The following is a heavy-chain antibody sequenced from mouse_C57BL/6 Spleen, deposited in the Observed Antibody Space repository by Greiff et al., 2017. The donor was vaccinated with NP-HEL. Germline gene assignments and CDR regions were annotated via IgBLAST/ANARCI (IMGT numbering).Heavy chain of an antibody. J-gene: IGHJ3*01. CDR1: GFSFNTYA. CDR3: VRGGYDPAWFAY. V-gene: IGHV10-1*01. D-gene: IGHD2-2*01. Sequence: EVQLVESGGGLVQPKGSLKLSCAASGFSFNTYAMNWVRQAPGKGLEWVARIRSKSNNYATYYADSVKDRFTISRDDSESMLYLQMNNLKTEDTAMYYCVRGGYDPAWFAYWGQGTLVTVSA. CDR2: IRSKSNNYAT.